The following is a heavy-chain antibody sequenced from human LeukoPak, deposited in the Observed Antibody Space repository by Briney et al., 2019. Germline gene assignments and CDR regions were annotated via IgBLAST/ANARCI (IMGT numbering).Heavy chain of an antibody. V-gene: IGHV1-69*05. CDR2: IIPIFGTA. D-gene: IGHD3-3*01. Sequence: SVKVSCKASGGTFSSYAISWVRQAPGQGLEWMRGIIPIFGTANYAQKFQGRVTITTDESTSTAYMELSSLRSEDTAVYYCARGPPTYDFWSGYPSDYWGQGTLVTVSS. CDR3: ARGPPTYDFWSGYPSDY. J-gene: IGHJ4*02. CDR1: GGTFSSYA.